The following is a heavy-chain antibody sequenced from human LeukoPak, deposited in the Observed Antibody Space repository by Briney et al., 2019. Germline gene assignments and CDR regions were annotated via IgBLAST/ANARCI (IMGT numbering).Heavy chain of an antibody. D-gene: IGHD3-22*01. Sequence: ASVKVSCKASGGTFSSYAISWVRQAPGQGLEWMGIINPSGGVTSSAQKFQGRVTMTRDTSLSTVFMELSSLTSEDTAVYYCARAPDTSGYFAQPNFDYWGQGTLVTVSS. CDR1: GGTFSSYA. J-gene: IGHJ4*02. CDR3: ARAPDTSGYFAQPNFDY. V-gene: IGHV1-46*01. CDR2: INPSGGVT.